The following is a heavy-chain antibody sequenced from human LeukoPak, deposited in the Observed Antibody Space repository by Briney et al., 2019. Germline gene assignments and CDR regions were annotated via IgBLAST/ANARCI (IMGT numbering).Heavy chain of an antibody. V-gene: IGHV3-21*01. Sequence: GGSLRLSCAASGFTFSSYSMNWVRQAPGKGLEWVSSISSSSNYIYYADSVKGRFTISRDNAKNSLYLQMNSLRAEDTAVYYCARDRAADYWGQGTPVTVSS. CDR1: GFTFSSYS. D-gene: IGHD6-25*01. CDR3: ARDRAADY. J-gene: IGHJ4*02. CDR2: ISSSSNYI.